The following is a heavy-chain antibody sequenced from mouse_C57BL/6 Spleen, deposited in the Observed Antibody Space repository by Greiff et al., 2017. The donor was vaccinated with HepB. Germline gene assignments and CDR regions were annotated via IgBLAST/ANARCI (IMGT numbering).Heavy chain of an antibody. J-gene: IGHJ3*01. CDR3: ARNDYEPDGGCAY. V-gene: IGHV1-52*01. Sequence: QVQLQQPGAELVRPGSSVKLSCKASGYTFTSYWMHWVKQRPIQGLEWIGNIDPSDSETHYNQKFKDKATLTVDKSSSTAYMQLSSLTSEDSAVYYCARNDYEPDGGCAYWGQGTLVTVSA. CDR2: IDPSDSET. D-gene: IGHD2-4*01. CDR1: GYTFTSYW.